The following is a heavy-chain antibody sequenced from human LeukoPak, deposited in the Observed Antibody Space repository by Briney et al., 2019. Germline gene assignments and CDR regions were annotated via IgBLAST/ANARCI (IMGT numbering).Heavy chain of an antibody. D-gene: IGHD4-17*01. CDR2: ITINGGST. V-gene: IGHV3-64*01. J-gene: IGHJ6*02. CDR1: GFTFSTHA. CDR3: ARATYGDYASTDYYYYGLDV. Sequence: GGSLRLSCVASGFTFSTHAMHWVRQAPGKGLEYVSGITINGGSTYYLNSVKGRFTVSRDNSKNTLFLQMGSLRAEDMAVYYCARATYGDYASTDYYYYGLDVWGQGTTVTVSS.